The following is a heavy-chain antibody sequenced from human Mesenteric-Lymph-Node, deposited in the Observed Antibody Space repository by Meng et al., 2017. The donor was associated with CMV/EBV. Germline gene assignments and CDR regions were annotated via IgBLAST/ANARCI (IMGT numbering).Heavy chain of an antibody. CDR2: INHSGST. V-gene: IGHV4-34*01. Sequence: GSLRLSCSASGFSFSASWMAWVRQAPGKGLEWIGEINHSGSTNYNPSLKSRVTISVDTSKNQFSLNLSSVTAADTAVYYCARGYCSGGSCYRGNFYYYHGMDVWGQGTTVTVSS. CDR1: GFSFSASW. D-gene: IGHD2-15*01. CDR3: ARGYCSGGSCYRGNFYYYHGMDV. J-gene: IGHJ6*02.